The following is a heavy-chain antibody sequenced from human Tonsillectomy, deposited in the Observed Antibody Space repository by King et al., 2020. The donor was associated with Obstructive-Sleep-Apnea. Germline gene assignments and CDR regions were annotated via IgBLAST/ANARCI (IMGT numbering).Heavy chain of an antibody. V-gene: IGHV4-39*07. CDR2: VYYSGST. J-gene: IGHJ4*02. CDR1: GGSISSTIYY. Sequence: QLQESGPGLVKPSETLSLTCTVSGGSISSTIYYWGWIRQPPGKGLEWIGSVYYSGSTYYNPSLTSRVTVSVDTSKNLFSLDLSSVTAADTAVYYCARMGIYYDILTSYYNPLPFDYWGQGTLVTVSP. CDR3: ARMGIYYDILTSYYNPLPFDY. D-gene: IGHD3-9*01.